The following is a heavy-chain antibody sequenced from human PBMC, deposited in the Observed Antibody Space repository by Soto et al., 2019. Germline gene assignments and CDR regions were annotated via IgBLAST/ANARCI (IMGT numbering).Heavy chain of an antibody. CDR2: IYYSGVT. CDR1: GVSITTGGNY. J-gene: IGHJ4*02. D-gene: IGHD3-9*01. V-gene: IGHV4-31*03. CDR3: ARETGYGFDY. Sequence: QVQLQESGPGLVKASQTLSLTCTVSGVSITTGGNYWSWIRQYPGKGLEWIGYIYYSGVTYYNPSLKSRPTISADTSTNPFSVRLTSVTAADTAVYYCARETGYGFDYWGQGTLVAVSS.